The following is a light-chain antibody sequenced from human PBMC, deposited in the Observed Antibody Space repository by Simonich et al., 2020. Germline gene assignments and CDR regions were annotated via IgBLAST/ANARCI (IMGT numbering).Light chain of an antibody. CDR1: QIVSSSY. J-gene: IGKJ4*01. CDR3: QQYNNWPPLT. CDR2: GAS. Sequence: EIVLTQSPGTLSLSPGERATLSCRASQIVSSSYLAWYQQKPGQAPRLLIYGASSRATGIPDRFSGSGSGTDFTLTISRLEPEDFAVYYCQQYNNWPPLTFGGGTKVEIK. V-gene: IGKV3-20*01.